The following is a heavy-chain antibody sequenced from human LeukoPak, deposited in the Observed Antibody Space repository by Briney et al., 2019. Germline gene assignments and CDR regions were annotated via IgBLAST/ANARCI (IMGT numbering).Heavy chain of an antibody. CDR1: EYTFTGYY. V-gene: IGHV1-2*02. D-gene: IGHD2-2*01. CDR2: IDPNTGDS. CDR3: ARIRYCGGISCYYIDY. Sequence: ASVKISCKASEYTFTGYYIHWVRQAPGQGLEWMGWIDPNTGDSNYVQKFQGRVTMTRDTSISTAYMELSRLRSDDTAFYYCARIRYCGGISCYYIDYWGQGTLVTVSA. J-gene: IGHJ4*02.